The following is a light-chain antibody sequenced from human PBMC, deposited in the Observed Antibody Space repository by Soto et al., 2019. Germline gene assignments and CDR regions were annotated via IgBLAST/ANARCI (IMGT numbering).Light chain of an antibody. CDR1: SSDVGTYDL. J-gene: IGLJ2*01. Sequence: QSALTQPASVSGSPGQSITISCTGTSSDVGTYDLVSWYQQHPGKAPKLMIYEGSKRPSGVSNRFSGSKSGNTASLRISGLQAEDEYDYYCCSYAGSSSWVFGGGTKLTVL. CDR3: CSYAGSSSWV. V-gene: IGLV2-23*01. CDR2: EGS.